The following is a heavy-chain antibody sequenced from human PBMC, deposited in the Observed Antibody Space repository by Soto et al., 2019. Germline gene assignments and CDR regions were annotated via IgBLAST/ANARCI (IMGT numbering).Heavy chain of an antibody. J-gene: IGHJ4*02. V-gene: IGHV5-51*01. CDR3: ARRYRYCSSTSCYFDY. CDR2: IYPGDSDT. Sequence: GESLKISCKGSGYSFTSYWIGWVRQMPGKGLEWMGIIYPGDSDTRYSPSFQGQVTISADKSISTAYLQWSSLKASDTAMYYCARRYRYCSSTSCYFDYWGQGTLVTSPQ. D-gene: IGHD2-2*01. CDR1: GYSFTSYW.